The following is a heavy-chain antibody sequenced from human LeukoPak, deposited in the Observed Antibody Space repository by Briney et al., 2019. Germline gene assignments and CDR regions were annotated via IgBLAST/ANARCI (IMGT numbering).Heavy chain of an antibody. Sequence: GGSLRLSCAASGFTFSSYAMHWVRQAPGKGLEWVAVISYDGSNKYYADSVKGRFTISRDNSKNTLYLQMNSLRAEDTAVYYCARSGSRLGWFGQTMGYCDNWGQGTLVTVSS. CDR2: ISYDGSNK. CDR3: ARSGSRLGWFGQTMGYCDN. CDR1: GFTFSSYA. D-gene: IGHD3-10*01. J-gene: IGHJ4*02. V-gene: IGHV3-30-3*01.